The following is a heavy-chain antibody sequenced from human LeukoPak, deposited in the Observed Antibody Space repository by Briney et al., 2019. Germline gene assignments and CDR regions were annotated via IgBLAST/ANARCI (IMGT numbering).Heavy chain of an antibody. D-gene: IGHD5-18*01. CDR3: AKGVPDTAMVTPSHYFDY. CDR2: IWYDGSNK. Sequence: EPGGSLRLSCAASGFTFSSYGMHWVRQAPGKGLEWVAVIWYDGSNKYYADSVKGRFTISRDNSKNTLYLQMNSLRAEDTAVYYCAKGVPDTAMVTPSHYFDYWGQGTLVTVSS. CDR1: GFTFSSYG. J-gene: IGHJ4*02. V-gene: IGHV3-33*06.